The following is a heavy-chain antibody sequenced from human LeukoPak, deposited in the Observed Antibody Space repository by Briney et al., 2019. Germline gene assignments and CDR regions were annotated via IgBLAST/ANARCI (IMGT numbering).Heavy chain of an antibody. D-gene: IGHD2-8*02. V-gene: IGHV3-48*02. CDR3: ARDRDWCFDY. Sequence: GGSLRLSCAASGFTVSSNYMSWVRQAPGKGLEWVSYISGSGSPIYYADSVKGRFIISRDNAKNSLYLQMDSLRDEDTAVYYCARDRDWCFDYWGQGTLVTVSS. CDR1: GFTVSSNY. J-gene: IGHJ4*02. CDR2: ISGSGSPI.